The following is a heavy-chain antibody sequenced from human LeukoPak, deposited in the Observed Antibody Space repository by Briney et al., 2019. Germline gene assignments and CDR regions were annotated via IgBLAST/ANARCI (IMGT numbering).Heavy chain of an antibody. J-gene: IGHJ4*02. CDR2: IWYDGSNK. Sequence: GGSLRLSCAASGFTFSSYGMHWVRQAPGKGLEWVAVIWYDGSNKYYADSVKGRFTISRDNSKNTLYLQLNSLRAEDTAVYYCAKGTSSSCYSAPNYWGQGTLVTVSS. CDR1: GFTFSSYG. D-gene: IGHD2-15*01. CDR3: AKGTSSSCYSAPNY. V-gene: IGHV3-33*06.